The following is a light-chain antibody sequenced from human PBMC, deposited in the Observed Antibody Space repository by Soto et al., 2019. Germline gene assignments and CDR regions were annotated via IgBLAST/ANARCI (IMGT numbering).Light chain of an antibody. Sequence: EIVLTQSPGTLSLSPGERATLSCRASQSVSNNYLAWYHQKPGRAPSLVISVASSSATSLPDMFSGSGSGTYFTLTISRLAPEDFAVYYCQQYCTTPWTFGQGTNVEFK. CDR3: QQYCTTPWT. CDR2: VAS. J-gene: IGKJ1*01. V-gene: IGKV3-20*01. CDR1: QSVSNNY.